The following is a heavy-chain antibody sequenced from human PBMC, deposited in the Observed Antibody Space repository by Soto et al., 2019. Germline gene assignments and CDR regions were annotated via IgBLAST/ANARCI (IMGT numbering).Heavy chain of an antibody. J-gene: IGHJ5*02. V-gene: IGHV3-30-3*01. D-gene: IGHD1-26*01. Sequence: PGGSLRLSCAASGFTSSSYAMHWVRQARGKGLEWVAVISYEGSNKYYADSVKGRFIISRDNSKSTLYLQMNSLRDEDTAVYYCARDALLNWFDPWGQGTLVTVSS. CDR2: ISYEGSNK. CDR1: GFTSSSYA. CDR3: ARDALLNWFDP.